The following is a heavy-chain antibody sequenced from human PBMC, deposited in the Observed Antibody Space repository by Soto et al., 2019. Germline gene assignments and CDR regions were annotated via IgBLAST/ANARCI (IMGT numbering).Heavy chain of an antibody. V-gene: IGHV5-51*01. Sequence: GESLKISCKGSGYSFTSYWIGWVRQMPGKGLEWMGIIYPGDSDTRYSPSFQGQVTISADKSISTAYLQWSSLKASDTAMYYCARSEGIAARPNDAFDIWGQGTMVTVSS. CDR1: GYSFTSYW. J-gene: IGHJ3*02. CDR2: IYPGDSDT. D-gene: IGHD6-6*01. CDR3: ARSEGIAARPNDAFDI.